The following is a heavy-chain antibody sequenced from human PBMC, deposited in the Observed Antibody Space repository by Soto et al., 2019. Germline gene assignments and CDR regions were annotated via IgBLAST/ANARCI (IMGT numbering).Heavy chain of an antibody. J-gene: IGHJ6*02. CDR3: AREKSPAGYSYGPSSYYYYGMDV. Sequence: PGGSLRLSCAASGCTVSSYAMHWVRQAPGKGLEWVAVISYDGSNKYYADSVKGRFTISRDNSKNTLYLQMNSLRAEDTAVYYCAREKSPAGYSYGPSSYYYYGMDVWGQGTTVTVSS. V-gene: IGHV3-30-3*01. D-gene: IGHD5-18*01. CDR1: GCTVSSYA. CDR2: ISYDGSNK.